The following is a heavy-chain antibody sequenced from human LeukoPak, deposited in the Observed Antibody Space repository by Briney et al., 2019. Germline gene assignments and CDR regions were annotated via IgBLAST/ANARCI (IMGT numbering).Heavy chain of an antibody. D-gene: IGHD2-2*01. Sequence: PGGSLRLSCAASGFTFSNAWMSWVRQAPGKGLEWVGRIKSKTDGGTTDYAAPVKGRFTISRDDSKNTLYLQMNSLKTEDTAVYYCTTDGGRGYCSSTSCRILFDYWGQGTLVTVSS. J-gene: IGHJ4*02. CDR2: IKSKTDGGTT. CDR1: GFTFSNAW. V-gene: IGHV3-15*01. CDR3: TTDGGRGYCSSTSCRILFDY.